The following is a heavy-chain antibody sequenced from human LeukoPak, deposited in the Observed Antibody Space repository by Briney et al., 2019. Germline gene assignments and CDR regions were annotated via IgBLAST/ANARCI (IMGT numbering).Heavy chain of an antibody. Sequence: SETLSLTCAVYGGSFSGYYWSWIRQPPGKGLEWIGEINHSGSTNYNSSLKSRVTISVDTSKNQFSLKLSSVAAADTAVYYCARGVRYCSGGSCSEDYYYGMDVWGQGTTVTVSS. CDR3: ARGVRYCSGGSCSEDYYYGMDV. CDR1: GGSFSGYY. CDR2: INHSGST. J-gene: IGHJ6*02. V-gene: IGHV4-34*01. D-gene: IGHD2-15*01.